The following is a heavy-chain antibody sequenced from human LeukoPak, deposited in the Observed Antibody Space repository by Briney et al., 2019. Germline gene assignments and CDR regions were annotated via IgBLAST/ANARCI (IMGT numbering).Heavy chain of an antibody. V-gene: IGHV3-21*01. Sequence: PGGSLRLSCAASGFTFSSYSMDWVRQAPGKGLEWVSSISSSSSYIYYADSVKGRFTISRDNAKNSLYLQMNSLRAEDTAVYYCARDRHYGSGTYDQWGQGTLVIASS. CDR1: GFTFSSYS. J-gene: IGHJ4*02. CDR3: ARDRHYGSGTYDQ. CDR2: ISSSSSYI. D-gene: IGHD3-10*01.